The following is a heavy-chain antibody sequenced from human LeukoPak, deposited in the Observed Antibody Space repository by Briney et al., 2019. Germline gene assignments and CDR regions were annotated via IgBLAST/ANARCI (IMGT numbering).Heavy chain of an antibody. CDR3: ARCSGWAFKN. Sequence: GRSLRLSCAASGFTFSYFWMSWVRQAPGKGLEWVANINQDGSEKNYVDSVKGRFTISRDSAKNSLYLQMDSLRAEDTAIYYCARCSGWAFKNWGQGNLVTVSS. CDR2: INQDGSEK. CDR1: GFTFSYFW. J-gene: IGHJ4*02. D-gene: IGHD6-19*01. V-gene: IGHV3-7*01.